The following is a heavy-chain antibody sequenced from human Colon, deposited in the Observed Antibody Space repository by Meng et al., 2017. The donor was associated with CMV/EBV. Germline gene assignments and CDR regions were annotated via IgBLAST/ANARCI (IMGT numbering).Heavy chain of an antibody. V-gene: IGHV1-2*02. J-gene: IGHJ5*02. CDR3: ARVFCGDDCPP. CDR2: INPRSGGT. D-gene: IGHD2-21*01. CDR1: GYTFTGYY. Sequence: ASVKVSCMASGYTFTGYYMHWVRQAPGQGLEWMGWINPRSGGTNYAQKFQGRVTMTRDTSISTAYMELSSLRSDDTAVYYCARVFCGDDCPPWGQGTLVTVSS.